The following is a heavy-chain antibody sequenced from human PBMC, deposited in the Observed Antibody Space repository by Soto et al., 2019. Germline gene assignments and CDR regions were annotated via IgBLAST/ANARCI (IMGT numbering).Heavy chain of an antibody. J-gene: IGHJ4*02. CDR3: AKDHTFMVHLPGRYTDY. D-gene: IGHD3-10*01. CDR1: GFTFSSYG. V-gene: IGHV3-30*18. Sequence: GGSLRLSCAASGFTFSSYGMHWVRQAPGKGLEWVAVISYDGSNKYYADSVKGRFTISRDNSKNTLYLQMNSLRAEDTAVYYCAKDHTFMVHLPGRYTDYRGKGTLVTVSS. CDR2: ISYDGSNK.